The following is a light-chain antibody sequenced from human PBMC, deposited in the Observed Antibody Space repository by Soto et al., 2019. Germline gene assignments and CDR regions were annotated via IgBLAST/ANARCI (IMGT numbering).Light chain of an antibody. CDR2: GAS. CDR1: QSVSSN. J-gene: IGKJ4*01. V-gene: IGKV3-15*01. Sequence: IVMTQSPATLSVSPGERATLSCRASQSVSSNLAWYQQKPGQAPRLLIYGASTRANGIPARFSGSGSGTELTLTISSLQSEDFAVYYCQQYNNWPLLTFGGGTKVDIK. CDR3: QQYNNWPLLT.